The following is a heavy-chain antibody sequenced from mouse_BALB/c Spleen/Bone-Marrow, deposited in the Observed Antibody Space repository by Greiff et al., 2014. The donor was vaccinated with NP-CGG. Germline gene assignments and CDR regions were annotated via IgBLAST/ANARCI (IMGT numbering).Heavy chain of an antibody. CDR3: ARRGGYDY. CDR1: GYTFTEYT. CDR2: INPNNGGT. D-gene: IGHD1-2*01. J-gene: IGHJ2*01. V-gene: IGHV1-22*01. Sequence: EVQLVESGPELVKPGPSVKISCKTSGYTFTEYTMHWVKQSHGKSLEWIGSINPNNGGTSYNQKFKGKATLTVDESSSTAYMELRSLTSEDSAVYYCARRGGYDYWGQGTTLTVSS.